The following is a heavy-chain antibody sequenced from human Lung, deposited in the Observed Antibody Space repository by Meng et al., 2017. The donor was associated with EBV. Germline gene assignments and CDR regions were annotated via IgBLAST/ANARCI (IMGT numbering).Heavy chain of an antibody. D-gene: IGHD2-2*01. J-gene: IGHJ5*02. CDR3: ARHSYHSCFDP. CDR2: INYSGIT. Sequence: VQLQQWGAGLLKPSETLSLTCGVSGRSFSSSYWSWIRQPPGKGLEWIGQINYSGITNYNPSLKSRVTISVDTSKNQFSLKLSSVTAPDTAVYYCARHSYHSCFDPWGQGTLVTVSS. V-gene: IGHV4-34*01. CDR1: GRSFSSSY.